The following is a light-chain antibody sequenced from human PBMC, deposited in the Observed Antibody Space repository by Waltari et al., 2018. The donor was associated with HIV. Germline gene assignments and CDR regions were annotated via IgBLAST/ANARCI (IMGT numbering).Light chain of an antibody. V-gene: IGKV1-39*01. CDR2: GAT. CDR3: QKYDSVPQT. Sequence: IQMTQSPSFLSASVGDSVTITCRASQSLKNYLNWYQHRAGKTPELLIHGATNLVDGVPSRFAGSGSGTEFTLTSSGLQPEDVATYYCQKYDSVPQTFGPGTKVDIK. CDR1: QSLKNY. J-gene: IGKJ3*01.